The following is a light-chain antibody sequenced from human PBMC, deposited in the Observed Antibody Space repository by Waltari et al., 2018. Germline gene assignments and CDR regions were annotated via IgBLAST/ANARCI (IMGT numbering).Light chain of an antibody. CDR1: QSLVHSDGNTY. Sequence: DVVMTQSPLSLPVTLGQPASISCRSSQSLVHSDGNTYLGWRHQRPGQPPILLIYKISNRFSGVPDRFSGSGAGTYFTLKISRVGLEDVGIYYCMQGTQIPHTFGQGTKLEIK. CDR3: MQGTQIPHT. V-gene: IGKV2-24*01. J-gene: IGKJ2*01. CDR2: KIS.